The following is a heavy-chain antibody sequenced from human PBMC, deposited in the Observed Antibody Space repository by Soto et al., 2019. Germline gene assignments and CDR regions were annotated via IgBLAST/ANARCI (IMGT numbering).Heavy chain of an antibody. J-gene: IGHJ4*02. V-gene: IGHV3-23*01. CDR3: AKGPAIVATTQFDY. D-gene: IGHD5-12*01. Sequence: GGSLSLSCAASGFNFSSYAMSWVRQAPGKGLEWVSAISGSGGSTYYADSVKGRFTISRDNSKNTLYLQMNSLRAEDTAVYYCAKGPAIVATTQFDYWGQGTLVTVSS. CDR2: ISGSGGST. CDR1: GFNFSSYA.